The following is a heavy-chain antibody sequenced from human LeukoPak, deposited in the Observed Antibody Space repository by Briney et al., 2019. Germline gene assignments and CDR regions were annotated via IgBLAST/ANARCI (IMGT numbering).Heavy chain of an antibody. Sequence: PQTLSLTCAVSGGSISSGGYSWSWIRQPPGKGLEWIGYIYHSGSTYYNPSLKSRVTISVDRSKNQFSLKLSSVTAADTAVYYCARGSNYDILTGKGYFDYWGQGTLVTVSS. J-gene: IGHJ4*02. D-gene: IGHD3-9*01. CDR1: GGSISSGGYS. CDR3: ARGSNYDILTGKGYFDY. V-gene: IGHV4-30-2*01. CDR2: IYHSGST.